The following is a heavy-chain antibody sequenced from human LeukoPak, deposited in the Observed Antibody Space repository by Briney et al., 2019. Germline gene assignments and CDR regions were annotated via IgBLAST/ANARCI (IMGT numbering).Heavy chain of an antibody. V-gene: IGHV3-23*01. CDR1: GFTFSSYT. CDR2: ISGSGGST. J-gene: IGHJ1*01. Sequence: GGSLRLSCAASGFTFSSYTMTWVRQAPGKGLEWVSAISGSGGSTYYADSVKGRFTISRDNSKSTLYLQMNSLRAEDTAVYYCAKGPQGYFQHWGQGTLVTVSS. CDR3: AKGPQGYFQH.